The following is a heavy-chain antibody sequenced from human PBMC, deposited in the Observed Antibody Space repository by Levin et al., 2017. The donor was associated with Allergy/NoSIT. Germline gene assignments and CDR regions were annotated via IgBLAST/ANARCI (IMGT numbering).Heavy chain of an antibody. Sequence: GESLKISCKASGYTFTSYAMHWVRQAPGQRLEWMGWINAGNGNTKYSQKFQGRVTITRDTSASTAYMELSSLRSEDTAVYYCASSSWIGGDFWSGYTDYYYYGMDVWGQGTTVTVSS. CDR3: ASSSWIGGDFWSGYTDYYYYGMDV. CDR2: INAGNGNT. CDR1: GYTFTSYA. V-gene: IGHV1-3*01. D-gene: IGHD3-3*01. J-gene: IGHJ6*02.